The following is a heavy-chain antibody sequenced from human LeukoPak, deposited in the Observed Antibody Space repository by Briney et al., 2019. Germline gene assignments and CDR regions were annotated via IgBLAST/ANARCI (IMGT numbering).Heavy chain of an antibody. J-gene: IGHJ6*02. CDR1: AFTFRSYA. CDR2: ISYGGSNK. CDR3: ARDGVIAVVAELYDMDV. V-gene: IGHV3-30-3*01. Sequence: SGGSLTRSCAAYAFTFRSYAMHWVRQAPGKGLEGVLVISYGGSNKDHADSVKGPFTISTATSKITLYLQMNSLRAGDTAVDYCARDGVIAVVAELYDMDVWGQGATVTVSS. D-gene: IGHD6-19*01.